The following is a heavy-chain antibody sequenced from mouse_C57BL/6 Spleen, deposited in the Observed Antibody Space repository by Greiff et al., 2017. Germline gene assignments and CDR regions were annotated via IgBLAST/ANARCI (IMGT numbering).Heavy chain of an antibody. CDR3: ARGDDYERSWFAY. J-gene: IGHJ3*01. CDR2: IYPGDGDT. V-gene: IGHV1-82*01. Sequence: VQLQQSGPELVKPGASVKISCKASGYAFSSSWMNWVKQRPGKGLEWIGRIYPGDGDTNYNGKVKGKATLTADKSSSTAYMQLSSLTSEDSAVYFCARGDDYERSWFAYWGQGTLVTVSA. CDR1: GYAFSSSW. D-gene: IGHD2-4*01.